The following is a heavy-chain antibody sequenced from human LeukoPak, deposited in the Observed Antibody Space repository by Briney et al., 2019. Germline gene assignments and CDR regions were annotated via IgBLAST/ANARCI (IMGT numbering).Heavy chain of an antibody. CDR1: GGSISSSSYY. J-gene: IGHJ6*02. CDR3: ARDLPLLFSGGGMDV. D-gene: IGHD2-21*01. Sequence: TPSETLSLTCTVSGGSISSSSYYWGWIRQPPGKGLEWIGSIYYSGSTYYNPSLKSRVTISVDTSKNQFSLKLSSVTAADTAVYYCARDLPLLFSGGGMDVWGQGTTVTVSS. V-gene: IGHV4-39*07. CDR2: IYYSGST.